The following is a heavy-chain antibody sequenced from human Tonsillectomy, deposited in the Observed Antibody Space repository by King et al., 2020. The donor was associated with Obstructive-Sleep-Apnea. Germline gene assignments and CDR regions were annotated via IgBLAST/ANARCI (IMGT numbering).Heavy chain of an antibody. CDR1: GFTFSSYW. Sequence: VQLVESGGGLVQPGGSLRLSCAASGFTFSSYWMHWVRQAPGKGLVWVSRINSDASSTSYADSVKGRFTISRDNAKNTLYLQMNSLRAEDTAVYYCARVGYSSSFYYFDYWGQGTLVTVSS. D-gene: IGHD6-13*01. CDR3: ARVGYSSSFYYFDY. V-gene: IGHV3-74*01. J-gene: IGHJ4*02. CDR2: INSDASST.